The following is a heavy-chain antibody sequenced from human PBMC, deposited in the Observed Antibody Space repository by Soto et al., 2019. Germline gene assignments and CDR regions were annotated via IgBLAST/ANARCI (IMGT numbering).Heavy chain of an antibody. CDR1: GGSVSSDSFY. D-gene: IGHD6-13*01. Sequence: PSETLSLTCTVSGGSVSSDSFYWSWIRQPPGKGLEWIGYIYYSGTTKYNPSLKSRVTISVDTSKNQFSLKLSSVTAADTAVYYCARANLAAAGTVYYWGQGTLVTVSS. J-gene: IGHJ4*02. CDR3: ARANLAAAGTVYY. CDR2: IYYSGTT. V-gene: IGHV4-61*01.